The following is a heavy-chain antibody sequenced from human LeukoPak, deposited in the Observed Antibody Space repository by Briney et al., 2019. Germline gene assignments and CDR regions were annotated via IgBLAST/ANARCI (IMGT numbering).Heavy chain of an antibody. CDR3: ARRDCSSTSSHVGCDYYYYMDV. D-gene: IGHD2-2*01. CDR1: GCSISSYH. V-gene: IGHV4-4*07. J-gene: IGHJ6*03. CDR2: IYTSGST. Sequence: SGTLSLTCPVTGCSISSYHWSWSRQPAGKGRGGIGRIYTSGSTNYNPSLKIRVTISVDTTKNQFSLKLSSVTAADTVVYYCARRDCSSTSSHVGCDYYYYMDVWGKGTTVTVSS.